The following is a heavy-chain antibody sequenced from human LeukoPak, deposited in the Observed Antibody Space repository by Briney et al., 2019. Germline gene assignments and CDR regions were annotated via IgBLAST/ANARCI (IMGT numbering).Heavy chain of an antibody. Sequence: SETLSLTCTVSGGSISSYYWSWIRQPPGKGLEWIGYIYYSGSTNYNPSLKSRVTISVDTSKNQFSLKLSSVTAADTAVYYCARSDLYYDILTGYYSAFDIWGQGTMVTVSS. J-gene: IGHJ3*02. V-gene: IGHV4-59*08. CDR2: IYYSGST. CDR1: GGSISSYY. CDR3: ARSDLYYDILTGYYSAFDI. D-gene: IGHD3-9*01.